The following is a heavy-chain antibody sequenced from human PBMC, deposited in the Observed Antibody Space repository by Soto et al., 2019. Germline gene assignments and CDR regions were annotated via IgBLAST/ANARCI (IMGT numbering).Heavy chain of an antibody. CDR1: GDSISGSH. V-gene: IGHV4-59*01. D-gene: IGHD3-22*01. J-gene: IGHJ5*02. CDR2: ISHRRTT. CDR3: ASSGIVGREVICWFEP. Sequence: SETLSLTCTVSGDSISGSHWSWIRQPLGKALEWIGYISHRRTTNYNPSLKSRLTISVDTSKNQIFLRLNSVTAADTAVYYCASSGIVGREVICWFEPWGQGTLVTVSS.